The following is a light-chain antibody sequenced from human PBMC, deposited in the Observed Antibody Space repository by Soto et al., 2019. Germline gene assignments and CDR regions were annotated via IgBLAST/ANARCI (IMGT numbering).Light chain of an antibody. CDR2: EVS. J-gene: IGLJ3*02. Sequence: QSVLTQPPSASGSPGQSVTISCTGTSSDVGGYNYVSWYQQHPGKAPKLTIYEVSKRPSGVPDRFSGSKSGNTASLTVSGLQAEDEADYYCSSYAGSNNLVVFGGGTKVTVL. CDR1: SSDVGGYNY. V-gene: IGLV2-8*01. CDR3: SSYAGSNNLVV.